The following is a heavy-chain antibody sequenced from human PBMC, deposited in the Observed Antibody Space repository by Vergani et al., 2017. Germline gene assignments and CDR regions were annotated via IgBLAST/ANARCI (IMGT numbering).Heavy chain of an antibody. CDR2: IWYDGSNK. J-gene: IGHJ4*02. CDR1: GFTFSSYG. V-gene: IGHV3-33*06. D-gene: IGHD3-16*01. Sequence: VQLVESGGGVVQPGRSLRLSCAASGFTFSSYGMHWVRQAPGKGLEWVAVIWYDGSNKYYADAVKGRFTISRDNSKNTLYLQMNSLRAEDTAVYYCAKHFRGWGIDYWGQGTQVIVSS. CDR3: AKHFRGWGIDY.